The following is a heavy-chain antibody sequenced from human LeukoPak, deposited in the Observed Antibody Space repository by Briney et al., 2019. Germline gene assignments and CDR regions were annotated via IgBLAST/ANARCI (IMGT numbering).Heavy chain of an antibody. CDR2: IVVGSGNT. CDR1: GFTFTSSA. D-gene: IGHD1-26*01. J-gene: IGHJ4*02. CDR3: AAIRPNSGSYNYFDY. V-gene: IGHV1-58*02. Sequence: ASVKVSCKASGFTFTSSAMQWVRPARGQRLEWIGWIVVGSGNTNYAQKFQERVTITRDMSTSTAYMELSSLRSEDTAVYYCAAIRPNSGSYNYFDYWGQGTLVTVSS.